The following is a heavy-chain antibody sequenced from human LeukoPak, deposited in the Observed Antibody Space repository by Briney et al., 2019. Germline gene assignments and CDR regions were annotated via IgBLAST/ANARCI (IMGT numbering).Heavy chain of an antibody. D-gene: IGHD2-8*02. CDR1: GSTFTELS. CDR3: ARVIPVVSPFDP. V-gene: IGHV1-24*01. CDR2: FDPKDGET. Sequence: GSSVKVFCKLSGSTFTELSMPWVRQAPGRGLEWMGSFDPKDGETIYAQKFQGRVTMTEDTSTDTAYMELSSLRSEDTAVYYCARVIPVVSPFDPWGQGTLVTVSS. J-gene: IGHJ5*02.